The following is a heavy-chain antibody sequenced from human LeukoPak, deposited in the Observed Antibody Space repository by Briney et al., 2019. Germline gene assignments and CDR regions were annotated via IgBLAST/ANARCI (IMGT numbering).Heavy chain of an antibody. D-gene: IGHD3-10*01. Sequence: GGSLRLSCAASGFTFSNYWMHWVRQAPGKGLVWVSYIDSDGITRYADSVKGRFTISRDDAENTLSLQMNSLRAEDTAVYYCARGGHASVDYWGQGTLATVSS. CDR3: ARGGHASVDY. CDR2: IDSDGIT. V-gene: IGHV3-74*01. J-gene: IGHJ4*02. CDR1: GFTFSNYW.